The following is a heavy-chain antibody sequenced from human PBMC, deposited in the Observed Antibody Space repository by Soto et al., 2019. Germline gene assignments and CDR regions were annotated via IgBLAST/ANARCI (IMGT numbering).Heavy chain of an antibody. CDR3: ARTYFGGFDP. CDR1: GFTFSDNY. Sequence: VQLVESGGGLVEPGGSLRLSCAASGFTFSDNYMTWIRQAPGKGLEWVSYISSGGTTIYYADSVKGRFTISRDNAKNSLYLQMNSLRAEDTAVYYCARTYFGGFDPWGQGTLVTVSP. CDR2: ISSGGTTI. V-gene: IGHV3-11*01. D-gene: IGHD3-10*01. J-gene: IGHJ5*02.